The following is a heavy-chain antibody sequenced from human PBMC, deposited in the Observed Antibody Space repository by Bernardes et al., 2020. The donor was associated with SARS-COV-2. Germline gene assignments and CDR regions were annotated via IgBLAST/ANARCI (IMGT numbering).Heavy chain of an antibody. CDR3: ASVTWSQRDGFDV. V-gene: IGHV1-2*02. CDR1: GYTFTDYY. J-gene: IGHJ3*01. Sequence: ASVKVSCKASGYTFTDYYFHWVRQAPGQGLEWMGWINPNSGDTNYAQNFQGRVTMTRDTSFSTGYMELSRLTSDDTAVYFCASVTWSQRDGFDVWGQGTRVTVSS. D-gene: IGHD1-26*01. CDR2: INPNSGDT.